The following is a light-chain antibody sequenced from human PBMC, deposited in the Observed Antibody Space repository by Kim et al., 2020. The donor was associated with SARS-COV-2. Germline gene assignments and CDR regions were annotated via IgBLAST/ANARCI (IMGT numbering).Light chain of an antibody. CDR1: SSDVGGYNY. V-gene: IGLV2-14*01. CDR2: DVS. J-gene: IGLJ1*01. Sequence: QSALTQPASVSGSPGQSITISCTGTSSDVGGYNYVSWYQQHPGKAPKLMIYDVSKRPSGVSNRFSGSKSGNTASLTISGLQAEDEADYYCSSYKSSSTWVFGTGTKVTVL. CDR3: SSYKSSSTWV.